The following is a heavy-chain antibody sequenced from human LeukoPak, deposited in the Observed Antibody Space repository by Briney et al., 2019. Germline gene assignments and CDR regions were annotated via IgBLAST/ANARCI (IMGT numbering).Heavy chain of an antibody. CDR2: ISSSSSYI. J-gene: IGHJ4*02. CDR1: GFTFSSYS. V-gene: IGHV3-21*01. CDR3: AREGGYSYGSQTIDY. Sequence: SGGSLRLSCAASGFTFSSYSMNWVRQAPGKRLEWVSSISSSSSYIYYADSVKGRFTISRDNAKNSLYLQMNSLRAEDTAVYYCAREGGYSYGSQTIDYWAREPWSPSPQ. D-gene: IGHD5-18*01.